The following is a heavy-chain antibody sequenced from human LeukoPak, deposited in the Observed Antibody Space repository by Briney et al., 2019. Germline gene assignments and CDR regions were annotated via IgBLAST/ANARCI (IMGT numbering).Heavy chain of an antibody. CDR2: INHSGST. CDR3: AREVHCGGDCYSGWFDP. J-gene: IGHJ5*02. CDR1: GGSFSGYY. V-gene: IGHV4-34*09. D-gene: IGHD2-21*02. Sequence: SETLSLTCAVYGGSFSGYYWSWIRQPPGKGLEWIGEINHSGSTNYNPSLKSRLTISVDTSKNQFSLNLSSVTAADTAVYYCAREVHCGGDCYSGWFDPWGQGTLVTVSS.